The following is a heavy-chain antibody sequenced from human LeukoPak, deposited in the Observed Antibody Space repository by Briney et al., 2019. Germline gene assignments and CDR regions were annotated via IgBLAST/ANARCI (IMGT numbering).Heavy chain of an antibody. D-gene: IGHD3-22*01. J-gene: IGHJ4*02. CDR1: GYSISSGYY. CDR3: ASHRYYYDSSGYSTFDY. CDR2: IYHSGST. V-gene: IGHV4-38-2*02. Sequence: EXLSLTCTVSGYSISSGYYWGWIRQPPGKGLEWIGSIYHSGSTYYNPSLKRRVTISVDTSKNQFSLKLSSVTAADTAVYYCASHRYYYDSSGYSTFDYWGQGTLVTVSS.